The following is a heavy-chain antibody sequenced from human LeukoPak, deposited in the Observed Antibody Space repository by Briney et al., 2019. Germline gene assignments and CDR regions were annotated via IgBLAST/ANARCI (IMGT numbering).Heavy chain of an antibody. CDR1: GYTFTDYY. J-gene: IGHJ3*02. Sequence: GASVKVSCKASGYTFTDYYVHWVRQAPGQGLEWMGWINPNSGGTNYAQKFQGRVTMTRDTSISTAYMELSRLRSDDTAVYYCARDLFPGYYYDSSGYSAFDIWGQGTMVTVSS. V-gene: IGHV1-2*02. CDR3: ARDLFPGYYYDSSGYSAFDI. CDR2: INPNSGGT. D-gene: IGHD3-22*01.